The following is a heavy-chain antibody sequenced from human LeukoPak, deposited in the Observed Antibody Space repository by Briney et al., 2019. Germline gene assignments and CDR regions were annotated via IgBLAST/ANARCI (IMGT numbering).Heavy chain of an antibody. CDR3: ARRFCGGDCYTIFDY. J-gene: IGHJ4*02. Sequence: GESLKISCKGSGYSFTSYWIGWVRQMAGKGLEWMGIIYPGDSDTRYSPSFQGQVTISADKSISTAFLQWSSLKASDTAMYYCARRFCGGDCYTIFDYWGQGTLVTVSS. CDR2: IYPGDSDT. D-gene: IGHD2-21*01. CDR1: GYSFTSYW. V-gene: IGHV5-51*01.